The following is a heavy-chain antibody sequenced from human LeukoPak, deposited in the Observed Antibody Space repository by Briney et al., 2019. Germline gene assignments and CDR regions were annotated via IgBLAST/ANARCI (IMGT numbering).Heavy chain of an antibody. Sequence: GGPLRLSCAASGNYWMHWVRQAPGKGLVWVSHINSDESWTSYADSVKGRFTISKDNAKNTVYLQMNNLRAEDTAVYYCVSFYGTYWGRGTLVTVSS. D-gene: IGHD2-2*01. CDR2: INSDESWT. CDR1: GNYW. V-gene: IGHV3-74*01. J-gene: IGHJ4*02. CDR3: VSFYGTY.